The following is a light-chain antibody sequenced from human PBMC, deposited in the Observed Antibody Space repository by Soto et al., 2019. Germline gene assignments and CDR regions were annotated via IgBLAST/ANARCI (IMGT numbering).Light chain of an antibody. CDR1: QSGYSGY. Sequence: EIVLTQSPDTLSWSPGESATISCGASQSGYSGYLAWYQQRPGQAPRLLISGVFRRANGMPDRFSGSGSGTDFTLTISRLETEDLAVYHCQHYGRPRWTFGQGTKVAIK. CDR2: GVF. J-gene: IGKJ1*01. V-gene: IGKV3-20*01. CDR3: QHYGRPRWT.